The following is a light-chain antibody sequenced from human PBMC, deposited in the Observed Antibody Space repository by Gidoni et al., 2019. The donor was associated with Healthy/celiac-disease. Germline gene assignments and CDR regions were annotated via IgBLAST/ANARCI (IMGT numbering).Light chain of an antibody. CDR3: SSYTSSSPHV. CDR2: DVS. J-gene: IGLJ1*01. V-gene: IGLV2-14*01. Sequence: ALPQPSSVSASPGPSITTSCTGTSSDVGGYNYVSWYQQHPGKAPKLMIYDVSNRPSGVSNRFSGSKSGNTASLTISGLQAEDEADYYCSSYTSSSPHVFGTGTKVTVL. CDR1: SSDVGGYNY.